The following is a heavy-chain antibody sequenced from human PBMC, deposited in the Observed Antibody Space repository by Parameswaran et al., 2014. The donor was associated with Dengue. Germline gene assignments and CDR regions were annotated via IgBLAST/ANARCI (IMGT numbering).Heavy chain of an antibody. D-gene: IGHD6-19*01. CDR3: ATAEGIAVAGNDY. Sequence: WIRQPQEGLEWVSYISSSGSTIYYADPVKGRFTISRDNAKNSLYLQMNSLRAEDTAVYYCATAEGIAVAGNDYWGQGTLVTVSS. V-gene: IGHV3-11*01. CDR2: ISSSGSTI. J-gene: IGHJ4*02.